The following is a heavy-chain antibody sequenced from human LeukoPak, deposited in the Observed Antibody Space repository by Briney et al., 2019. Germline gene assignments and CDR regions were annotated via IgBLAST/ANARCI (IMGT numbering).Heavy chain of an antibody. V-gene: IGHV4-30-2*01. CDR1: GGSISSGGYY. CDR3: AREVAARPEGFQH. CDR2: IYHSGST. Sequence: SETLSLTCTVSGGSISSGGYYWSWIRQPPGKGLEWIGYIYHSGSTYYNPSLKSRVTMSVDTSKNQFSLKLSSVTAADTAVYYCAREVAARPEGFQHWGQGTLVTVSS. J-gene: IGHJ1*01. D-gene: IGHD6-6*01.